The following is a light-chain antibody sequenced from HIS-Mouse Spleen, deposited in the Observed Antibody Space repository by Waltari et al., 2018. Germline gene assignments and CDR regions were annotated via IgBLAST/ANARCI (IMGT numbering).Light chain of an antibody. Sequence: QSALPQPASVSGSPGQSITISCTGTSSDVGSYNLVSWYQQPPGKAPKLMIYEGSKRPSGVSNRFSGSKSGNTASLTISGLQAEDEADYYCCSYAGSSTFEVFGGGTKLTVL. J-gene: IGLJ2*01. CDR3: CSYAGSSTFEV. CDR1: SSDVGSYNL. CDR2: EGS. V-gene: IGLV2-23*03.